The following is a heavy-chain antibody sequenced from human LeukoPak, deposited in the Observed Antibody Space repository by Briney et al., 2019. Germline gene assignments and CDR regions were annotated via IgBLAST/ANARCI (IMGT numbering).Heavy chain of an antibody. J-gene: IGHJ4*02. V-gene: IGHV4-34*01. D-gene: IGHD3-22*01. CDR3: ARGGYYDSSGYYYYFDY. CDR1: GGSFSGYY. CDR2: IDHSGST. Sequence: SETLSLTCAVYGGSFSGYYWSWIRQPPGKGLEWIGEIDHSGSTNYNPSLKSRVTISVDTSKNQFSLKLSSVTAADTAVYYCARGGYYDSSGYYYYFDYWGQGTLVTVSS.